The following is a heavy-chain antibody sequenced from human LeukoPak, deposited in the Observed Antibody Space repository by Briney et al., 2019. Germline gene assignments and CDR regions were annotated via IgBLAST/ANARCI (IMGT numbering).Heavy chain of an antibody. Sequence: GASAKVSCKASGYTFTSYGISWVRQAPGQGLEWMGWISAYNGNTNYAQKLQGRVTMTTDTSTSTAYMELRSLRSDDTAVYYCARDNSLTTVTNFDYWGQGTLVTVSS. V-gene: IGHV1-18*01. CDR3: ARDNSLTTVTNFDY. D-gene: IGHD4-17*01. CDR2: ISAYNGNT. CDR1: GYTFTSYG. J-gene: IGHJ4*02.